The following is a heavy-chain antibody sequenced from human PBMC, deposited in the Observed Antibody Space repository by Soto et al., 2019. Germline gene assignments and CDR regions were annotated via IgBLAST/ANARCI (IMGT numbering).Heavy chain of an antibody. J-gene: IGHJ5*02. D-gene: IGHD2-15*01. CDR1: GFTFSSYA. V-gene: IGHV3-64D*08. CDR2: ISSNGGST. CDR3: ARAPPNCSGGSCYSRNWFDP. Sequence: GGSLRLSCSASGFTFSSYAMHWVRQAPGKGLEYVSAISSNGGSTYYADSVKGRFTISRDNSKNTLYLQMSGLRSDDTAVYYCARAPPNCSGGSCYSRNWFDPWGQGTLVTVSS.